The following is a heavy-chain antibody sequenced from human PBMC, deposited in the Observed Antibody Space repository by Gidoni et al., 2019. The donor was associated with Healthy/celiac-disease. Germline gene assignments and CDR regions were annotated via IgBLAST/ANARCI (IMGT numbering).Heavy chain of an antibody. Sequence: EVQLVESGGGLVKPGGSLRPSCAASGSTFSSYSMNWVRQAPGKGLEWVSSISSSSSYIYYADSVKGRFTISRDNAKNSLYLQMNSLRAEDTAVYYCARGPGSSSWKRDAFDIWGQGTMVTVSS. J-gene: IGHJ3*02. CDR3: ARGPGSSSWKRDAFDI. V-gene: IGHV3-21*01. D-gene: IGHD6-13*01. CDR1: GSTFSSYS. CDR2: ISSSSSYI.